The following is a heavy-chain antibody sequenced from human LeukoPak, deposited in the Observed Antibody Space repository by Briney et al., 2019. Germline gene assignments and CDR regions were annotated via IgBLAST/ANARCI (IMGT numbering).Heavy chain of an antibody. CDR1: GFTFSSYS. Sequence: GGSLRLSCAASGFTFSSYSMNWVRKAPGKGMEWVSSISSSGSYIYYADSVKGRFTISRDNAKNSMYLQMNSLRAEDTAVYYCARGALYDDILTGIDYWGQGTLVTVSP. CDR2: ISSSGSYI. J-gene: IGHJ4*02. V-gene: IGHV3-21*01. CDR3: ARGALYDDILTGIDY. D-gene: IGHD3-9*01.